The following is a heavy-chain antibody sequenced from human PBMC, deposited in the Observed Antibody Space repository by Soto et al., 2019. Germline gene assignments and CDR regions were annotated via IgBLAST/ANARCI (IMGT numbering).Heavy chain of an antibody. J-gene: IGHJ4*02. V-gene: IGHV4-39*01. Sequence: QLQLQESGPGLVKPSETLSLTCSVSGGSISRSGYHWGWIRQPPGKGLEWIGSISDSGTTYYSSSLKSRVTISVDTSKNQLSLKLSSVTAAATAVYYCTRQYDYWGQGTLVTVSS. CDR3: TRQYDY. CDR2: ISDSGTT. CDR1: GGSISRSGYH.